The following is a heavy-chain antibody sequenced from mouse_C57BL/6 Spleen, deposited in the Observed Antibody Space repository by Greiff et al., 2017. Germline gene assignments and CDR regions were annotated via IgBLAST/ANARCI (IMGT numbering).Heavy chain of an antibody. D-gene: IGHD2-2*01. CDR1: GFNIKDYY. CDR3: ARDYGYEDWYFDV. Sequence: EVQLQQSGAELVKPGASVKLSCTASGFNIKDYYMHWVKQRTEQGLEGIGRIDPEDGETKYAPNFQGKATITADTSSNTAYLQLSSLTSEDTAVYYCARDYGYEDWYFDVWGTGTTVTVSS. V-gene: IGHV14-2*01. CDR2: IDPEDGET. J-gene: IGHJ1*03.